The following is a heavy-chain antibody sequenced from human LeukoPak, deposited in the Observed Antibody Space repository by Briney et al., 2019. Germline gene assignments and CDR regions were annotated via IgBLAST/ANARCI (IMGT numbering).Heavy chain of an antibody. D-gene: IGHD3-9*01. CDR2: IRYDGSNI. Sequence: GGSLRLSCAASGFTFSSYAMHWVRQAPGKGLEWVAFIRYDGSNIYYADSVKGRFTISRDNSKNTVYLQMNSLRPEDTAVYYCAKGSWYNILTGYKRPRGFDDWGQGTLVTVSS. CDR3: AKGSWYNILTGYKRPRGFDD. J-gene: IGHJ4*02. V-gene: IGHV3-30*02. CDR1: GFTFSSYA.